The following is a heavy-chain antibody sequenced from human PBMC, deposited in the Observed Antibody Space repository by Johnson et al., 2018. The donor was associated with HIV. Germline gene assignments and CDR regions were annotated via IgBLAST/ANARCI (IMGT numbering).Heavy chain of an antibody. V-gene: IGHV3-53*01. D-gene: IGHD3-22*01. CDR3: ARGRPNYYDSSGRYVPVAFDI. CDR1: GFTVSSNY. J-gene: IGHJ3*02. Sequence: VESGGGLIQPGGSLRLSCAASGFTVSSNYMSWVRQAPGKGLEWVSVIYSGGSTYYADSVKGRFTISRDNSKNTLYLQMNSLRAEDTAVYYCARGRPNYYDSSGRYVPVAFDIWGQGTMVTVSS. CDR2: IYSGGST.